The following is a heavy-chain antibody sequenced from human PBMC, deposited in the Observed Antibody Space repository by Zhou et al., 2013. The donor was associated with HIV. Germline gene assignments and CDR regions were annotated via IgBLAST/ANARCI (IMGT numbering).Heavy chain of an antibody. D-gene: IGHD3-10*01. J-gene: IGHJ4*02. CDR3: ARESNASGKGRSVDF. CDR1: GYTFTNYY. CDR2: VNPKSGIV. Sequence: QVQLVQSGAEVKKPGASVKVSCKASGYTFTNYYVYWLRQAPGQGLEVMGIVNPKSGIVNYVERFQAKVIMTRDTSTSTVYLWLSSLTSDDTATYYCARESNASGKGRSVDFWGQGTRLIVSS. V-gene: IGHV1-46*01.